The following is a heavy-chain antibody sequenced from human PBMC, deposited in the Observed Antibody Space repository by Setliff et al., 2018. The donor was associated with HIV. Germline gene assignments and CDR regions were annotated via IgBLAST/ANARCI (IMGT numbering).Heavy chain of an antibody. CDR1: GNSFNGDF. Sequence: GASVKVSCKAPGNSFNGDFLNWVRQAPGQGLEWMGNIKLSSGGTKFAQKFLGRVTMTRDTSTNTAFMELRGLNSDDTATYFCVTSPGSFTSVDETEAGDYWGQGTLVTVSS. V-gene: IGHV1-2*02. CDR2: IKLSSGGT. J-gene: IGHJ4*02. D-gene: IGHD6-25*01. CDR3: VTSPGSFTSVDETEAGDY.